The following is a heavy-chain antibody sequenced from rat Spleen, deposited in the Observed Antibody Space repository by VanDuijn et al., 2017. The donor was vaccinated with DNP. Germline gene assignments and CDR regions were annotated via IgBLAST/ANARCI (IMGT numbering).Heavy chain of an antibody. CDR1: GYSITSNHK. Sequence: EVQLQESGPGLVKPSQSLSLTCSVTGYSITSNHKWTWIRKFPGNKLEWMGYINSVGNTNYNPSLKSRISITRETSKNQFFLQVNSVTTEDTATYYCARSEYTTDNFYGGWYFDFWGPGTMVTVSS. V-gene: IGHV3-3*01. J-gene: IGHJ1*01. CDR3: ARSEYTTDNFYGGWYFDF. CDR2: INSVGNT. D-gene: IGHD1-6*01.